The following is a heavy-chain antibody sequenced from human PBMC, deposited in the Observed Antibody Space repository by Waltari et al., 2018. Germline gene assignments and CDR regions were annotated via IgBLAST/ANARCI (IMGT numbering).Heavy chain of an antibody. V-gene: IGHV1-18*01. CDR1: GYTFITYA. J-gene: IGHJ4*02. CDR2: ISAYNNNT. D-gene: IGHD3-10*01. CDR3: AGESYYGSGTSSYYLDY. Sequence: QVHLVQSGPEVRKPGASVKVSCKASGYTFITYAISWVRQAPGQGLEWMGWISAYNNNTDHSQKFQGRVTMTTDTSTATVYMGLRSLRSDDTGVYYCAGESYYGSGTSSYYLDYWGQGTLVTVSS.